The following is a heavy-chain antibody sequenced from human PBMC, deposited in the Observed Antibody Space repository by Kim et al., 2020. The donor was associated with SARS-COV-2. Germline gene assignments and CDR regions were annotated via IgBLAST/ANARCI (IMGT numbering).Heavy chain of an antibody. J-gene: IGHJ3*02. V-gene: IGHV4-39*07. D-gene: IGHD3-22*01. CDR1: GGSISSSSYY. CDR3: ARIIYYYDSSGYYPVRVVAFDI. Sequence: SETLSLTCTVSGGSISSSSYYWGWIRQPPGKGLEWIGSIYYSGSTYYNPSLKSRVTISVDTSKNQFSLKLSSVTAADTAVYYCARIIYYYDSSGYYPVRVVAFDIWGQATMVTVSS. CDR2: IYYSGST.